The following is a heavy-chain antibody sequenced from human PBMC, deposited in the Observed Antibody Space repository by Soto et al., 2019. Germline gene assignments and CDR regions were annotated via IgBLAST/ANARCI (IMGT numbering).Heavy chain of an antibody. D-gene: IGHD3-3*01. CDR3: ARDRQYDFWSGYEPKKSNWFDP. CDR2: ISSSSSYI. J-gene: IGHJ5*02. Sequence: GGSLRLSCAASGFTFSSYSMNWVRQAPGKGLEWVSSISSSSSYIYYADSVKGRFTISRDNAKNSLYLQMNSLRAEDTAVYYCARDRQYDFWSGYEPKKSNWFDPWGQGTLVTVSS. V-gene: IGHV3-21*01. CDR1: GFTFSSYS.